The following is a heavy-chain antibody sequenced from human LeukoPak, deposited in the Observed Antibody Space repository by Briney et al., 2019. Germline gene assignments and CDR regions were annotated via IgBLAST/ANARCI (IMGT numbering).Heavy chain of an antibody. Sequence: GVSVKVSCKASGYTFTSYDINWVRQATGQGLEWMGWMNPNSGNTGYAQKFQGRVTMTRNTSISTAYMELSSLRSEDTAVYYCARSFGGYDPGYYGMDVWGQGTTVTVSS. CDR3: ARSFGGYDPGYYGMDV. CDR1: GYTFTSYD. D-gene: IGHD3-10*01. CDR2: MNPNSGNT. V-gene: IGHV1-8*01. J-gene: IGHJ6*02.